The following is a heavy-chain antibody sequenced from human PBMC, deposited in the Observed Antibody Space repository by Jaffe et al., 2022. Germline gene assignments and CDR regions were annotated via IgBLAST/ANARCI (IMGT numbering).Heavy chain of an antibody. D-gene: IGHD3-16*02. CDR3: TTARTLISGYEHAVIWGSYPEYYFDY. CDR1: GFTFSNAW. Sequence: EVQLVESGGGLVKPGGSLRLSCAASGFTFSNAWMSWVRQAPGKGLEWVGRIKSKTDGGTTDYAAPVKGRFTISRDDSKNTLYLQMNSLKTEDTAVYYCTTARTLISGYEHAVIWGSYPEYYFDYWGQGTLVTVSS. V-gene: IGHV3-15*01. J-gene: IGHJ4*02. CDR2: IKSKTDGGTT.